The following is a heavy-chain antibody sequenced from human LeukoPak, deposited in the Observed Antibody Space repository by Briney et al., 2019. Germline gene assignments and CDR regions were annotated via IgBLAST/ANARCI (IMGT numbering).Heavy chain of an antibody. CDR1: GYTFTSYD. CDR3: ARSTVGARRRIDY. D-gene: IGHD1-26*01. CDR2: MNPNSGNT. Sequence: ASVKVSCKASGYTFTSYDINWVRQATGQGLEWMGWMNPNSGNTGYAQKFQGRVTMTRSTSINTAYMELNSLTSEDTAVYYCARSTVGARRRIDYWGHGSLVTVFS. J-gene: IGHJ4*01. V-gene: IGHV1-8*01.